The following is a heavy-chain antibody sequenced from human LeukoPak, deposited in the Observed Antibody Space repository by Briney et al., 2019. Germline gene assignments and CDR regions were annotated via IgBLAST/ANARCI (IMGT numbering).Heavy chain of an antibody. CDR3: AKAGSLYSTITNPFDY. CDR1: GFIFSTYW. D-gene: IGHD4-11*01. Sequence: LSGGSLRLSCGTSGFIFSTYWMNWVRQAPGKGLEWVASINQDGSEKYYVDSVKGRFTISRDNAKNSLYVEMNSLRGEDTAVYFCAKAGSLYSTITNPFDYWGQGTQVTVSS. V-gene: IGHV3-7*01. J-gene: IGHJ4*02. CDR2: INQDGSEK.